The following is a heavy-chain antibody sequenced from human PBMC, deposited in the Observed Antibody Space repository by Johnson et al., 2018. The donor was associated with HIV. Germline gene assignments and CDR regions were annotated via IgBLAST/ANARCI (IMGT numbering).Heavy chain of an antibody. CDR3: ASLYSGYDNDAFDI. CDR1: GFSFNNYA. Sequence: QMMLVESGGGVVQPGRSLRLSCGASGFSFNNYAMHWVRQAPGKGLEWVAVIGYDGSNKYYADSVKGRFTISRDNSKNTVYLQMNSLRAEATAVYYCASLYSGYDNDAFDIWGQGTMVTVSS. D-gene: IGHD5-12*01. V-gene: IGHV3-30*04. J-gene: IGHJ3*02. CDR2: IGYDGSNK.